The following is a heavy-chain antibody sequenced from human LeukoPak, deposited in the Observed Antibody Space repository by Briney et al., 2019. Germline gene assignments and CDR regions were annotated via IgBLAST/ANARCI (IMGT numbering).Heavy chain of an antibody. V-gene: IGHV3-23*01. Sequence: PGGSLRLSCAASGLNLTTYAMGWVRQAPGKGLEWVSVISDRGDSTYYGDSVKGRFTISRDNAKNSLYLQMNSLRAEDTAFYYCARGNAYCGGDCYFVDWGQGTLVTVSS. CDR2: ISDRGDST. D-gene: IGHD2-21*02. CDR3: ARGNAYCGGDCYFVD. J-gene: IGHJ4*02. CDR1: GLNLTTYA.